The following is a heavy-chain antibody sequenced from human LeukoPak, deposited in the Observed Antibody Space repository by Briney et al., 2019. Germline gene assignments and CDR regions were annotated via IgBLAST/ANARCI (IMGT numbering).Heavy chain of an antibody. CDR2: IYYSGST. V-gene: IGHV4-30-4*01. J-gene: IGHJ4*02. D-gene: IGHD2-2*01. Sequence: SQTLSLNCTVSGGSISSGDYYWSWIRQPPGKGLEWIGYIYYSGSTYYNPSLKSRVTISVDTSKNQFSLKLSSVTAADTAVYYCASSVGYCSSTSCYPDYWGQGTLVTVSS. CDR1: GGSISSGDYY. CDR3: ASSVGYCSSTSCYPDY.